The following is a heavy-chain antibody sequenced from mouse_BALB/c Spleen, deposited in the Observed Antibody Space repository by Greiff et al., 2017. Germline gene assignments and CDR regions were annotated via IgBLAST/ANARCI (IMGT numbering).Heavy chain of an antibody. D-gene: IGHD2-1*01. V-gene: IGHV1S137*01. J-gene: IGHJ4*01. CDR1: GYTFTDYA. CDR3: ARYGKRDYYAMDY. CDR2: ISTYYGDA. Sequence: LQESGAELVRPGVSVKISCKGSGYTFTDYAMHWVKQSHAKSLEWIGVISTYYGDASYNQKFKGKATMTVDKSSSTAYMELARLTSEDSAIYYCARYGKRDYYAMDYWGQGTSVTVSS.